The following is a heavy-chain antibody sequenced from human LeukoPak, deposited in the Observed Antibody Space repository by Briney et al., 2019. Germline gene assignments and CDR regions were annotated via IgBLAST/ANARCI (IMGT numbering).Heavy chain of an antibody. CDR1: VFTFANHS. CDR3: AKEGDIVEYYYYGMDV. CDR2: MSGGGDIT. Sequence: SGGSVILSCAASVFTFANHSISWVRQTPWKGLEWVSDMSGGGDITYYADSVTGRFTISRDNSKDTLYLQMNSLRAEDTAVYYCAKEGDIVEYYYYGMDVWGQGTTVTVSS. V-gene: IGHV3-23*01. D-gene: IGHD5-12*01. J-gene: IGHJ6*02.